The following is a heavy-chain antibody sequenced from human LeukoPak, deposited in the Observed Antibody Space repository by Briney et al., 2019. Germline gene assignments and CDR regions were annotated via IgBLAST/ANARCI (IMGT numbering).Heavy chain of an antibody. D-gene: IGHD3-22*01. J-gene: IGHJ4*02. Sequence: PGGSLRLSCAASGFTFSTYAMTWVRQAPGKGMEWVSPISGTGGSTYYADSVKGRFTISRDNSKNTLYPQMNSLRAEDTAVYYCARRVYYYDTSPTLLGMGFDYWGQGTLVTVSS. CDR2: ISGTGGST. V-gene: IGHV3-23*01. CDR1: GFTFSTYA. CDR3: ARRVYYYDTSPTLLGMGFDY.